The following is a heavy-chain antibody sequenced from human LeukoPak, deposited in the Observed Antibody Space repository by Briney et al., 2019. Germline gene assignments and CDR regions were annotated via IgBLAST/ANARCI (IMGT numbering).Heavy chain of an antibody. CDR2: ISYDGSKK. D-gene: IGHD2-21*01. CDR1: GSTFSTYG. J-gene: IGHJ6*02. CDR3: XXXXXXXXXRCYSYYYYYNMDV. Sequence: PGRSLRLSCAVSGSTFSTYGMHWVRQAPGKGLEWVALISYDGSKKYYAESVKGRFTISRDNSKNTLYLQMNSLRVEDTALYYXXXXXXXXXXRCYSYYYYYNMDVWGQGTTVTVSS. V-gene: IGHV3-30*03.